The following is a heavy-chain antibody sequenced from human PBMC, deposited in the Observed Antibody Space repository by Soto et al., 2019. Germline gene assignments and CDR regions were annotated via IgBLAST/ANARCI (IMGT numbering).Heavy chain of an antibody. CDR2: IWYDGSNK. Sequence: QVQLVESGGGVVQPGRSLRLSCAASGFTFSSYGMHWVRQAPGKGLEWVAVIWYDGSNKYYADSVKGRFTISRDNSKNTLYLQMNSLRAEDTAVYYCAREGLGYCNNGVCAAWFDPWGQGTLVTVSS. CDR1: GFTFSSYG. D-gene: IGHD2-8*01. V-gene: IGHV3-33*01. J-gene: IGHJ5*02. CDR3: AREGLGYCNNGVCAAWFDP.